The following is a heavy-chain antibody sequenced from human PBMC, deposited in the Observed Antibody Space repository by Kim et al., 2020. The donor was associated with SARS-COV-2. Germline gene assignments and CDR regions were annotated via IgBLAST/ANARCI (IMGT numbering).Heavy chain of an antibody. CDR1: GFTFSSYA. D-gene: IGHD3-10*01. V-gene: IGHV3-23*01. CDR2: ISGSGGST. Sequence: GGSLRLSCAASGFTFSSYAMSWVRQAPGKGLELVSAISGSGGSTYYADSVKGRFTISRDNSKNTLYLQMNSLRAEDTAVYYCAKDTKILWFGELLRYSGQGTLVTVSS. CDR3: AKDTKILWFGELLRY. J-gene: IGHJ4*02.